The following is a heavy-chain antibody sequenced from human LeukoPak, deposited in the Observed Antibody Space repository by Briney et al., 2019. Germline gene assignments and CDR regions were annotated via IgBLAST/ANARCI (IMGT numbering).Heavy chain of an antibody. CDR1: GGSISSGGYS. D-gene: IGHD4-11*01. Sequence: SQTLSLTCAVSGGSISSGGYSWSWIRQPPGQGLEWIGYIYHSGSTYYNPSLKSRVTISVDRSKNQFSLKLSSVTAADTAVYYCARGREYSNYRGAFDIWGQGTMVTVSS. J-gene: IGHJ3*02. V-gene: IGHV4-30-2*01. CDR2: IYHSGST. CDR3: ARGREYSNYRGAFDI.